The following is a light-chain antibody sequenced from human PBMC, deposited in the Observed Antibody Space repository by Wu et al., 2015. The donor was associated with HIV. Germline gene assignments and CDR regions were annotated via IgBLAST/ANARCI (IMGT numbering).Light chain of an antibody. V-gene: IGKV1-5*03. CDR3: QQYDSYPYT. CDR1: QNINYW. Sequence: DIQMTQSPSTLSASVGDRVTITCRASQNINYWLAWYQQKPGKVPKLLILNTSNLESGVPSRFSGSGSGTDFTLTISSLQPDDFATHFCQQYDSYPYTFGQGTNLEIK. CDR2: NTS. J-gene: IGKJ2*01.